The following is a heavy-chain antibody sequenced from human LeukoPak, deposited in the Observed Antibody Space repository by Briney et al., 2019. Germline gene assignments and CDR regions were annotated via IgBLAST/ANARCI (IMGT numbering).Heavy chain of an antibody. CDR1: GGTFSSYA. D-gene: IGHD2-2*01. Sequence: SVKVSCKASGGTFSSYAISWVRQAPGRGLEWMGGIIPIFGTANYAQKFQGRVTITTDESTSTAYMELSSLRSEDTAVYYCAGSYCSSTSCYARSPVRYYYYYYMDVWGKGTTVTVSS. CDR3: AGSYCSSTSCYARSPVRYYYYYYMDV. V-gene: IGHV1-69*05. CDR2: IIPIFGTA. J-gene: IGHJ6*03.